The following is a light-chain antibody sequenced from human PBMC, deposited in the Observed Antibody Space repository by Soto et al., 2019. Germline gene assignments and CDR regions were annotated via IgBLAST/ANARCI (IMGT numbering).Light chain of an antibody. J-gene: IGKJ2*01. CDR2: DSS. V-gene: IGKV1-5*01. CDR1: QTISTW. CDR3: QQYTNTNNPWM. Sequence: DIQVTKYPPTLSASVGERVTITCRASQTISTWMAWYQQKPGKATTILVYDSSTLQSGVASRFSGSGSGTEFTLIISGLQPDDSATYYCQQYTNTNNPWMFGQGTKLDIK.